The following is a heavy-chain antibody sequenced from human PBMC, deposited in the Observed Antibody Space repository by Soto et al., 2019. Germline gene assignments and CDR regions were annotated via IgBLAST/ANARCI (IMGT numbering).Heavy chain of an antibody. CDR1: GGTFSSYA. Sequence: QVPLVQSGAEVKKPGSSVKVSCKASGGTFSSYAISWVRQAPGQGLEWMGGIIPIFGTANYAQKFQGRVTITADESTSTAYMELSSLRSEDTAVYYCARDSLTYYYDSSGYYRGAFDIWGQGTMVTVSS. J-gene: IGHJ3*02. CDR3: ARDSLTYYYDSSGYYRGAFDI. V-gene: IGHV1-69*01. D-gene: IGHD3-22*01. CDR2: IIPIFGTA.